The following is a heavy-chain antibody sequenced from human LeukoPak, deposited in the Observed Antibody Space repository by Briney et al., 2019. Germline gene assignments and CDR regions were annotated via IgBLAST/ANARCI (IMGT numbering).Heavy chain of an antibody. J-gene: IGHJ4*02. CDR1: GGSFSGYS. D-gene: IGHD1-1*01. V-gene: IGHV4-34*01. CDR2: FDGSGSA. CDR3: ARGSATGLAY. Sequence: SETLSLTCAVYGGSFSGYSWTWLRQPPGKGPEWIGEFDGSGSANYNPALKSRLTISVDTSKNQFSLKLSSVTAADTAVYYCARGSATGLAYWGQGNLVTVSS.